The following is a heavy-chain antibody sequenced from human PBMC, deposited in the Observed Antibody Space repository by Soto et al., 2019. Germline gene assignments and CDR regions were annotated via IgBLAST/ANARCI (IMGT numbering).Heavy chain of an antibody. Sequence: SETLSLTCTVSGDSISSGGYYWSWIRQHPGKGLEWIGYIYSNGYTYYNPSLESRVTISVDTSNNQFSLKLSSVTAADTAVYYWARPPRLLGLGDSPFDYWGRGPLVPVS. V-gene: IGHV4-31*03. CDR3: ARPPRLLGLGDSPFDY. CDR2: IYSNGYT. CDR1: GDSISSGGYY. D-gene: IGHD3-10*01. J-gene: IGHJ4*02.